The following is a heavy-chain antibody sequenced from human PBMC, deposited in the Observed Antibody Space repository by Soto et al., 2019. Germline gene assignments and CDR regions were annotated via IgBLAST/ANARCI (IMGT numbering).Heavy chain of an antibody. J-gene: IGHJ3*02. V-gene: IGHV3-66*01. CDR2: LHSGGYA. CDR3: AKAQRGYCTTITCYLSEAFDI. Sequence: GGSLRLSCAATGFTVSDGFMNWVRQAPGKGLEWVSVLHSGGYAYYADSVKGRFTISRDNSKNTLSMQMNSLGAEDTAIYYCAKAQRGYCTTITCYLSEAFDIWGQGTMVTVSS. CDR1: GFTVSDGF. D-gene: IGHD3-10*01.